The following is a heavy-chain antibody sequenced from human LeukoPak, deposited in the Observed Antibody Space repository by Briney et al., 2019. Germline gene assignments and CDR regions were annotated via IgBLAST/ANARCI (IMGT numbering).Heavy chain of an antibody. CDR2: INPNSGGT. Sequence: ASVKVSCKASGYTFTGYYMHWVRQAPGQGLEWMGWINPNSGGTNYAQKFQGWVTMTRDTSISTAYMELSRLRSDDTAVYYCARGAVAAVGDFQHWGQGTLVTVSS. CDR3: ARGAVAAVGDFQH. V-gene: IGHV1-2*04. J-gene: IGHJ1*01. D-gene: IGHD6-19*01. CDR1: GYTFTGYY.